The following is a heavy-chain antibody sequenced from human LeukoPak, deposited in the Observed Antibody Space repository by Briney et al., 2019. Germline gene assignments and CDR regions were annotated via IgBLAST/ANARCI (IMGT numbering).Heavy chain of an antibody. D-gene: IGHD3-10*01. Sequence: GGSLRLSCAASGFTFSSYWMSWVRQAPGKGLEWVANIKKDGSEKYYVDSVKGRFTISRDNAKNSVYLQMNSLRVDDTAVYYCARERFHGSGAPKFDYWGQGTLVTVSS. CDR2: IKKDGSEK. CDR3: ARERFHGSGAPKFDY. CDR1: GFTFSSYW. J-gene: IGHJ4*02. V-gene: IGHV3-7*01.